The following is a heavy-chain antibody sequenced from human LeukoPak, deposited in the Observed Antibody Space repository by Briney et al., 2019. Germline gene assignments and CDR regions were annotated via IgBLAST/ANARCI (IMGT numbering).Heavy chain of an antibody. CDR3: ARVCSGGSCVDY. CDR2: IYHSGFT. CDR1: GDSFSRHY. D-gene: IGHD2-15*01. Sequence: SETLSLTCTLSGDSFSRHYWSWIRQSPGRALEWIGYIYHSGFTNYNLSLKSRVTISLETSQNQFSLKLSSVTAADTAVYYCARVCSGGSCVDYWGQGTLVTVSS. J-gene: IGHJ4*02. V-gene: IGHV4-59*11.